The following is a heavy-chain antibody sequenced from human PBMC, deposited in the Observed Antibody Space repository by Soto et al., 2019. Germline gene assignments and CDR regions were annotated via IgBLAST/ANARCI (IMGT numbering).Heavy chain of an antibody. Sequence: EVQLVESGGGLIPPGGSLRLSCAASGFLVNIAYMTWVRQAPGKGLEWLSMINSDGSTLYAECVKGRFTISRDNSKNRLDLQMNSLRAEDTAMYYCARSGYSFAWGYWGQGTLVIVTS. CDR3: ARSGYSFAWGY. CDR2: INSDGST. J-gene: IGHJ4*02. D-gene: IGHD5-18*01. V-gene: IGHV3-53*01. CDR1: GFLVNIAY.